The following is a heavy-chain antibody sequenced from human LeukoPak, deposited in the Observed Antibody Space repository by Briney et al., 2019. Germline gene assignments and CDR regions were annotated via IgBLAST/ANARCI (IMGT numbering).Heavy chain of an antibody. CDR3: AGVRQSLEYIDY. V-gene: IGHV4-59*01. CDR2: SGST. Sequence: PSETLSLTCTVSGGSISSYYWSWIRQPPGKGLEWIGYSGSTNYNPSLKSRVTISVDTSKNQFSLKLTSVTAADTAVYYCAGVRQSLEYIDYWGQGTLVSVSS. J-gene: IGHJ4*02. D-gene: IGHD6-19*01. CDR1: GGSISSYY.